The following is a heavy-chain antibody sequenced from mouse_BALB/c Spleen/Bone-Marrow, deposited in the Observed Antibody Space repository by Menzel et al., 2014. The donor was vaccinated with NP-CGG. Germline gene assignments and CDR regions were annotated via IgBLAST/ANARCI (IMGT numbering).Heavy chain of an antibody. D-gene: IGHD1-1*01. V-gene: IGHV7-3*02. CDR1: GSTFTDYY. CDR3: ARDMGGLLFDS. CDR2: IRNKAYGYTT. J-gene: IGHJ2*01. Sequence: EVKLVESGGGLVQPGGSLRLSYATSGSTFTDYYMNWVRQPPGKALEWVAFIRNKAYGYTTEYSASVKGRFTISRDNSQSILYLQMNTLRAEDSATYYCARDMGGLLFDSWGQGTTLTVSS.